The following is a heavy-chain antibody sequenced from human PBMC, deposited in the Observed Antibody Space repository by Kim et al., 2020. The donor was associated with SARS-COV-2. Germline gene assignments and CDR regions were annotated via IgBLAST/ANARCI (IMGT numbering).Heavy chain of an antibody. CDR3: ARHCYYSSSGYYVGFDY. V-gene: IGHV4-39*01. J-gene: IGHJ4*02. Sequence: LQRRVTISVHPSKNQFSLKLSSVTAADTAVYYCARHCYYSSSGYYVGFDYWGQGTLVTVSS. D-gene: IGHD3-22*01.